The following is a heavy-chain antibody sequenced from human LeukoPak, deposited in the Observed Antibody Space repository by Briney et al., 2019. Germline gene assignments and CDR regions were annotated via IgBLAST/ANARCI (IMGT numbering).Heavy chain of an antibody. CDR2: IYYSGST. Sequence: SETLSLTCTVSGGSISSYYWSWIRQPPGKGLEWIGYIYYSGSTNYNPSLKSRVTISVDTSKNQFSLKLSSVTAADTAVYYCARGLVVTAIRAFDYWGQGTLVTVSS. J-gene: IGHJ4*02. CDR1: GGSISSYY. D-gene: IGHD2-21*02. CDR3: ARGLVVTAIRAFDY. V-gene: IGHV4-59*08.